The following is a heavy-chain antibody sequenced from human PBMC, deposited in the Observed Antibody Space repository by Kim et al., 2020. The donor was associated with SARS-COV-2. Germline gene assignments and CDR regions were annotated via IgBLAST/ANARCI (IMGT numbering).Heavy chain of an antibody. V-gene: IGHV3-11*01. J-gene: IGHJ4*02. CDR3: VREPGN. Sequence: GGSLRLSCAASGFRFSDYDMSWIRQAPGKGLEWVAYINSDGSSMKYTDSVNGRFSISRDNANKTLPLQMNSLTPEDTAAYYCVREPGNWGQGTLVNVSS. CDR1: GFRFSDYD. CDR2: INSDGSSM. D-gene: IGHD6-13*01.